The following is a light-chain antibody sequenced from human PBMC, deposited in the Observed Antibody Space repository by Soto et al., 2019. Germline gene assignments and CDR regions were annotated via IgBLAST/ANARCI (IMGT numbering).Light chain of an antibody. CDR3: GAWDSSLNNAV. Sequence: QSVLTQPPSVSAAPGQKVTISCSGSSSNIGKNYVSWYQQLPGTAPKLLIYDSDKRPSGIPDRFSGSKSGTSATLAITGLHTGDEADYYCGAWDSSLNNAVFAGGTQLTVL. CDR1: SSNIGKNY. CDR2: DSD. V-gene: IGLV1-51*01. J-gene: IGLJ7*01.